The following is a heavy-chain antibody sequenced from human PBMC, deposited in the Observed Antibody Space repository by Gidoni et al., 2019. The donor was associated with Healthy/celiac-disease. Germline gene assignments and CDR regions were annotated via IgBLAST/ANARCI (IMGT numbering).Heavy chain of an antibody. V-gene: IGHV3-15*01. CDR2: IKSKTDGGTT. CDR3: TTIAVVTAGNDY. Sequence: EVQLVESGGGLVKPGGSLRLSCAASGFTFSNAWMSWVRQAPGKGLGGVGRIKSKTDGGTTDYAAPVKGRFTISRDDSKNTLYLQMNSLKTEDTAVYYCTTIAVVTAGNDYWGQGTLVTVSS. J-gene: IGHJ4*02. D-gene: IGHD2-21*02. CDR1: GFTFSNAW.